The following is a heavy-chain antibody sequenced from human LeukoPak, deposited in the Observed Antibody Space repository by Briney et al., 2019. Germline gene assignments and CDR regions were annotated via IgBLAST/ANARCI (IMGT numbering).Heavy chain of an antibody. D-gene: IGHD4-17*01. CDR3: ARVVPGDYESLRYYYMDV. Sequence: PGGSLRLSCAASGFTFSSYWMSWVRQAPGKGLEWVANIKQDGSEKYYVDSVKGRFTISRDNAKNSLYLQMNSLRAEDTAVYYCARVVPGDYESLRYYYMDVWGKGTTVTVSS. V-gene: IGHV3-7*04. CDR1: GFTFSSYW. CDR2: IKQDGSEK. J-gene: IGHJ6*03.